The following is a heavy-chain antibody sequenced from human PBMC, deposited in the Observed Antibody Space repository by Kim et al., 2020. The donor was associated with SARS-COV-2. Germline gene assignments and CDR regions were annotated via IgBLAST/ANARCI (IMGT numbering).Heavy chain of an antibody. J-gene: IGHJ4*02. CDR2: ISSSSSYI. CDR1: GFTFSSYS. V-gene: IGHV3-21*01. CDR3: ARDWGRRSWGSLLYGSGKSELDY. D-gene: IGHD3-10*01. Sequence: GGSLRLSCAASGFTFSSYSMNWVRQAPGKGLEWVSSISSSSSYIYYADSVKGRFTISRDNAKNSLYLQMNSLRAEDTAVYYCARDWGRRSWGSLLYGSGKSELDYWGQGTLVTVSS.